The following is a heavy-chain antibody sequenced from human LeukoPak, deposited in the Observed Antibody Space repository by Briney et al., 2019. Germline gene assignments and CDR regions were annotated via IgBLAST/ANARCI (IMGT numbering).Heavy chain of an antibody. J-gene: IGHJ5*02. D-gene: IGHD3-9*01. CDR3: ARGGAYYDILTGYRPPPGEFP. CDR1: GGSFSGYY. Sequence: TSETLSLTCAVYGGSFSGYYWSWIRQPPGKGLEWIGEINHSGSTNYNPSLKSRVTISVDTSKNQFSLKLSSVTAADTAVYYCARGGAYYDILTGYRPPPGEFPCGQGTLVTVSS. CDR2: INHSGST. V-gene: IGHV4-34*01.